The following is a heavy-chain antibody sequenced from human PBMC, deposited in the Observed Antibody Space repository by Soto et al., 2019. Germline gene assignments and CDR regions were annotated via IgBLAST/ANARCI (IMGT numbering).Heavy chain of an antibody. Sequence: QVQLQESGPGLVKPSETLSLTCTVSGDSISRYYWSWIRQPPGKGLEWIGYIYNSGSTNYNPSLRRRVTITEDTSRNQITLNLRSVTAADTAVYYCVRDVVDFGDPPERLADFLGMDVWGQGTTVTVSS. CDR1: GDSISRYY. V-gene: IGHV4-59*01. J-gene: IGHJ6*02. D-gene: IGHD4-17*01. CDR2: IYNSGST. CDR3: VRDVVDFGDPPERLADFLGMDV.